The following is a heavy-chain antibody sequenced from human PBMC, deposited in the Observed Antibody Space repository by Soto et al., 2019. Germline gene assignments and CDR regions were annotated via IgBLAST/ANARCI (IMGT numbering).Heavy chain of an antibody. CDR3: ARHLGIAARMVVYYGMDV. D-gene: IGHD6-6*01. Sequence: LGESLKICCKGSGYSFTSYWIGWVRQMPGKGLEWMGIIYPGDSDTRYSPSFQGQVTISADKSISTAYLQWSSLKASDTAMSYCARHLGIAARMVVYYGMDVWGQGTTVTVSS. CDR1: GYSFTSYW. CDR2: IYPGDSDT. V-gene: IGHV5-51*01. J-gene: IGHJ6*02.